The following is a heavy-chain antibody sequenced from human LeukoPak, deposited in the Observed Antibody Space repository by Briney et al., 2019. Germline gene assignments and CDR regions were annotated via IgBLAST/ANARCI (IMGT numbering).Heavy chain of an antibody. V-gene: IGHV3-74*01. CDR1: GFTFSRYW. Sequence: PGGSLRLSCAASGFTFSRYWIHWVRQAPGKGLEWVSRINPDGSTTTYADSVKGRFTISRGNAKNTVYLQMNSLRAEDTALYHCVRVLSGSWDWFDPWGQGTLVTVSS. D-gene: IGHD3-22*01. CDR3: VRVLSGSWDWFDP. J-gene: IGHJ5*02. CDR2: INPDGSTT.